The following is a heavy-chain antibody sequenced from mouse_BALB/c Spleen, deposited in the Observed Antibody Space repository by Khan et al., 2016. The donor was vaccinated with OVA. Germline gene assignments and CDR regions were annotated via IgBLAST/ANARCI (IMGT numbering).Heavy chain of an antibody. CDR2: IIPTNDYT. D-gene: IGHD2-14*01. CDR1: GYTFTTYT. Sequence: QVRLQQSEPELARPGASVKMSCKASGYTFTTYTIHWVKQRPGQGLEWIGYIIPTNDYTNYNQKFKDRATLTADKSSSTAYMQLSSLTSEDSALYYCAREGAYYRSDGWFAYWGQGTLVTVSA. CDR3: AREGAYYRSDGWFAY. V-gene: IGHV1-4*01. J-gene: IGHJ3*01.